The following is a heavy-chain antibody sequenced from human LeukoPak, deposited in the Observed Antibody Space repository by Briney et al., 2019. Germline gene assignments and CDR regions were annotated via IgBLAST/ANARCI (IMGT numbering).Heavy chain of an antibody. CDR2: INSDGSSK. Sequence: PGGSLRLSCAASGFTFDDYAMHWVRQAPGQGLVWVSRINSDGSSKVHADSVKGRFTISRDNAKNTLYLQMNSLRADDTAVYYCTRGNSGPDYWGQGTLVTVSS. CDR3: TRGNSGPDY. J-gene: IGHJ4*02. D-gene: IGHD5-12*01. V-gene: IGHV3-74*01. CDR1: GFTFDDYA.